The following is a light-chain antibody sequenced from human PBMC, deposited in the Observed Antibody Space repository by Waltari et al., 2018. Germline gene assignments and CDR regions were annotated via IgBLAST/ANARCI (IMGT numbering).Light chain of an antibody. CDR3: SSQSTKNGLI. CDR1: SSAVGGDDS. CDR2: DVN. Sequence: QSALTQPASVSGSPGQSITISCTGSSSAVGGDDSVSWYEDHPGQAPKVIIYDVNKRPSGVSDRFSGSKSGHTAALTISGLQAEDEATFYCSSQSTKNGLIFGGGTKVTVL. J-gene: IGLJ2*01. V-gene: IGLV2-14*03.